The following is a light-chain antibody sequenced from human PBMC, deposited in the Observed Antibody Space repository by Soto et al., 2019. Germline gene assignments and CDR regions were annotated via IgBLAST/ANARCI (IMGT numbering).Light chain of an antibody. V-gene: IGKV3-20*01. CDR3: QHYGSSLWT. CDR1: QSVSSTY. Sequence: IVLPQSPGTLSLSPGEGATVSCTARQSVSSTYLAWYQQKPGQAPRLLIYDTSSRDTGIPYRFSGSGSGTDFTLTIRRLEPEDFAVYYCQHYGSSLWTFGQGTKVDIK. CDR2: DTS. J-gene: IGKJ1*01.